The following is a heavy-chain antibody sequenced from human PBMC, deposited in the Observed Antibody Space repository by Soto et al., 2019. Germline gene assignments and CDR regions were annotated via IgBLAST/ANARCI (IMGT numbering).Heavy chain of an antibody. V-gene: IGHV3-30*18. J-gene: IGHJ4*02. CDR2: ISDDGSQK. Sequence: GGSLRLSCAASGFTFRTYGMHWVRQAPGKGLEWVAFISDDGSQKYYGDSVKGRFTISRDNSKNTLSLRMISLRTEDTSVYYCAKEAPGGWHFFDTWGQGTLVTVSS. CDR1: GFTFRTYG. D-gene: IGHD6-19*01. CDR3: AKEAPGGWHFFDT.